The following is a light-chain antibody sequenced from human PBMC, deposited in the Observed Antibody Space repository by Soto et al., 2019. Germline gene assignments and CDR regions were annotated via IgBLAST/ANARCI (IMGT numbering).Light chain of an antibody. V-gene: IGKV1-27*01. CDR2: SAS. Sequence: DIQMTQSPSSLSASVGDRVTITCRASQDISVYLAWYQQKPGKVPKLLIYSASTLQSGVPSRFSGSGSGTDFTLTISNLQPEDVATYDCQKFNTAPLTFGQGTRLEIK. CDR3: QKFNTAPLT. CDR1: QDISVY. J-gene: IGKJ5*01.